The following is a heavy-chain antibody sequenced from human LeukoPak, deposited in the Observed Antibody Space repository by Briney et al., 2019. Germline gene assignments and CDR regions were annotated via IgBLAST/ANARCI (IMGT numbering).Heavy chain of an antibody. Sequence: ASVKVSCKASGGTFSSYAISWVRQAPGQGLEWMGGIIPIFGTANYAQKFQGRVTITADESTSTAYMELSSLRSEGTAVYYCARPDPSMVRGGQSYYYYGMDVWGKGTTVTVSS. D-gene: IGHD3-10*01. V-gene: IGHV1-69*01. CDR2: IIPIFGTA. J-gene: IGHJ6*04. CDR1: GGTFSSYA. CDR3: ARPDPSMVRGGQSYYYYGMDV.